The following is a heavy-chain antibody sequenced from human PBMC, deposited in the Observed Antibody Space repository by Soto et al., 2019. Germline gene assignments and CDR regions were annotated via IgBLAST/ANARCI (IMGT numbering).Heavy chain of an antibody. CDR1: GGSISSYY. CDR3: ARAGIAAARPAFYYYYYYMDV. CDR2: IYYSGST. Sequence: SETLSLTCTVSGGSISSYYWSWIRQPPGKGLEWIGYIYYSGSTNYNPSLKSRVTISVDTSKNQFSLKLSSVTAADTAVYYCARAGIAAARPAFYYYYYYMDVWGKGTTVTVSS. D-gene: IGHD6-13*01. J-gene: IGHJ6*03. V-gene: IGHV4-59*01.